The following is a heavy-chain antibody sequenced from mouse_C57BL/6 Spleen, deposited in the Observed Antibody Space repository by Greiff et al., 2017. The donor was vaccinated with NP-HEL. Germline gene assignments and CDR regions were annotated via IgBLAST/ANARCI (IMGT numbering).Heavy chain of an antibody. CDR3: ARCRGGNGSGWYFDV. CDR1: GYSITSDY. J-gene: IGHJ1*03. D-gene: IGHD2-2*01. V-gene: IGHV3-8*01. CDR2: ISYSGST. Sequence: EVKLLESGPGLAKPSQTLSLTCSVTGYSITSDYWNWIRKFPGNKLEYMGYISYSGSTYYNPSLKSRISITRDTSKNQYYLQLNSVTTEDTATYYCARCRGGNGSGWYFDVWGTGTTVTVSS.